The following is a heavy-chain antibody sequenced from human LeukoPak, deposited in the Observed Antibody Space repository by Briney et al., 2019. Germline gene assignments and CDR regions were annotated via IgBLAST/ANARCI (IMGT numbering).Heavy chain of an antibody. J-gene: IGHJ6*04. V-gene: IGHV1-18*04. Sequence: GASVKVSCKASGYTFTTYGISWVRQAPGQGLEWMGWISAYNGNTNYAQKLQGRVTMTTDTSTSTAYMELRSLRSDDTAVYYCARGGRFGELSRLYGMDVWGKGTTVTVSS. CDR1: GYTFTTYG. CDR3: ARGGRFGELSRLYGMDV. D-gene: IGHD3-10*01. CDR2: ISAYNGNT.